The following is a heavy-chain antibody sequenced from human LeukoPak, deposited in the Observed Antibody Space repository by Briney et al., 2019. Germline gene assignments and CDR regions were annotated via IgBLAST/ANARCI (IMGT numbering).Heavy chain of an antibody. D-gene: IGHD3-22*01. V-gene: IGHV3-7*03. Sequence: GGSLRLSCAASGFTFSSYWMSWVRQAPGKGLEWVANIKQDGSEKYYVDSVKGRFTISRDNAKNSLYLQMNSLRAEDTALYYCAKAPGLVITTLPGDYWGQGTLVTVSS. CDR2: IKQDGSEK. CDR1: GFTFSSYW. CDR3: AKAPGLVITTLPGDY. J-gene: IGHJ4*02.